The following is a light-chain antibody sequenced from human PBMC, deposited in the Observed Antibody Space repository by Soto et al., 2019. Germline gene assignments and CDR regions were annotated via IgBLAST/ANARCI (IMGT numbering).Light chain of an antibody. CDR2: GAS. J-gene: IGKJ2*01. V-gene: IGKV3-20*01. Sequence: EIVLTQSPGTLSLSPGERATLSCRASQSVSSSYLAWYQQKPGQAPRLLIYGASSRATGIPDRFSGSGSGTVFTLTISRLEAEDFAVYYCQQYGRSPPYTFGQGTKLEIK. CDR1: QSVSSSY. CDR3: QQYGRSPPYT.